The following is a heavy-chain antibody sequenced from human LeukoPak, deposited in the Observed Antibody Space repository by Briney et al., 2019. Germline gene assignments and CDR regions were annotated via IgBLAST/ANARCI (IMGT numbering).Heavy chain of an antibody. D-gene: IGHD3-10*01. CDR1: GYTFTGYY. CDR2: INPNSGGT. V-gene: IGHV1-2*02. CDR3: AREFRYYGSGSLNWFDP. Sequence: ASVKVSCKASGYTFTGYYMHWVRQAPGQGLEWMGWINPNSGGTNYAQKLQGRVTMTTDTSTSTAYMELSRLRSDDTAVYYCAREFRYYGSGSLNWFDPWGQGTLVTVSS. J-gene: IGHJ5*02.